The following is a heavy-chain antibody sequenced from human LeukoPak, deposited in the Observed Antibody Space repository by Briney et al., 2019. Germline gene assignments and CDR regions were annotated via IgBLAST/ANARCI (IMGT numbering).Heavy chain of an antibody. V-gene: IGHV1-8*03. CDR1: GGTFSSYA. Sequence: ASVKVSCKASGGTFSSYAISWVRQAPGQGLEWMGWMNPNSGNTGYAQKFQGRVTITRNTSISTAYMELSSLRSEDTAVYYCARGHYYYYYMDVWGKGTTVTVSS. CDR2: MNPNSGNT. CDR3: ARGHYYYYYMDV. J-gene: IGHJ6*03.